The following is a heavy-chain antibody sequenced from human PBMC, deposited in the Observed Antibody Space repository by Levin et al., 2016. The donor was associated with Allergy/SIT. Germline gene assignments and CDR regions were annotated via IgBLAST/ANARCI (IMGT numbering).Heavy chain of an antibody. CDR3: ARSSDGSGSYSHPLYYFDY. Sequence: SVKVSCKASGGTFSSYAISWVRQAPGQGLEWMGGIIPIFGTANYAQKFQGRVTITADESTSTAYMELSSLRSEDTAVYYCARSSDGSGSYSHPLYYFDYWGQGTLVTVSS. V-gene: IGHV1-69*13. D-gene: IGHD3-10*01. CDR2: IIPIFGTA. J-gene: IGHJ4*02. CDR1: GGTFSSYA.